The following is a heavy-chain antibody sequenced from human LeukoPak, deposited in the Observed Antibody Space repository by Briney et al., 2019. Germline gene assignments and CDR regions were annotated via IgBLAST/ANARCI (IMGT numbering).Heavy chain of an antibody. CDR1: GSTFSSYW. CDR3: ARVPRGSYYFDY. D-gene: IGHD1-26*01. J-gene: IGHJ4*02. CDR2: INSDGSST. V-gene: IGHV3-74*01. Sequence: GGSLRLSCAASGSTFSSYWMHWVRQAPGKGLVWVSRINSDGSSTSYADSVKGRFTISRDNAKNTLYLQMNSLRAEDTAVYYCARVPRGSYYFDYWGQGTLVTVSS.